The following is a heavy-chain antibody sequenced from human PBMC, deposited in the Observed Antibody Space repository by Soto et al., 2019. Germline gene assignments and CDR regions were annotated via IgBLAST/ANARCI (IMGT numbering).Heavy chain of an antibody. CDR2: IIPLSGTV. CDR3: ARVRVIRRVIPSWFGL. V-gene: IGHV1-69*06. J-gene: IGHJ5*02. D-gene: IGHD3-10*01. CDR1: GGTFNSYG. Sequence: SVKVSCKASGGTFNSYGISWVRQAPGQGLDWMGVIIPLSGTVNYAQKFQGRVSITADKSTSTAYMDLNSLRSDDTAVYYCARVRVIRRVIPSWFGLWGQGPLVTVSS.